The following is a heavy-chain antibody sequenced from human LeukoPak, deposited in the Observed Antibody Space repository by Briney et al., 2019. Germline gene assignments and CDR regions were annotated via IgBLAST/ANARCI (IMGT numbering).Heavy chain of an antibody. Sequence: SVNVSCKASGGTFSSYAISWVRQAPGQGLEWMGGIIPIFGTANYAQKFQGRVTITADKSTSTAYMELSSLRSEDTAVYYCARDLNPSGYCSGGSCRRGAFDIWGQGTMVTVSS. V-gene: IGHV1-69*06. J-gene: IGHJ3*02. D-gene: IGHD2-15*01. CDR3: ARDLNPSGYCSGGSCRRGAFDI. CDR2: IIPIFGTA. CDR1: GGTFSSYA.